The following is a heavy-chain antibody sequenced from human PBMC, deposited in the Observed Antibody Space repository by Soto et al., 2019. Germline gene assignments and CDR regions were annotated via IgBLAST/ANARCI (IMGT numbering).Heavy chain of an antibody. Sequence: EVQLVESGGGLVQPGGSLRLSCAASGFTVSSNYMSWVRQAPGKGLEWVSVIYSGGSTYYADSVKGRFTISRDNSKNTLYLQMNSLRAEDTAVYYCARAHSSSWHDFDYWGQGTLVTVSS. CDR3: ARAHSSSWHDFDY. V-gene: IGHV3-66*01. CDR1: GFTVSSNY. D-gene: IGHD6-13*01. J-gene: IGHJ4*02. CDR2: IYSGGST.